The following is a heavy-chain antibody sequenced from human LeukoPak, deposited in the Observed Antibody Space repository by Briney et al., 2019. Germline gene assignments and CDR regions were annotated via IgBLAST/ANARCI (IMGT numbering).Heavy chain of an antibody. D-gene: IGHD3-22*01. V-gene: IGHV1-2*02. J-gene: IGHJ4*02. CDR1: GYTFTGYY. CDR2: INPNSGGT. Sequence: ASVKVSCKASGYTFTGYYMHWVRQAPGQGLEWMGWINPNSGGTNYAQKFQGRVTMTRDTSISTAYMELSKLRCDETAVKYCARTDPDSSGYYYDYWGQGTLVTVSS. CDR3: ARTDPDSSGYYYDY.